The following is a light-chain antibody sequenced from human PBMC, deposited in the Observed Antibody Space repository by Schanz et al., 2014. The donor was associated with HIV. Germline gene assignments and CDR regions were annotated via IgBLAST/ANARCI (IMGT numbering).Light chain of an antibody. CDR3: QQYGSSPLT. V-gene: IGKV3-20*01. CDR2: GAS. J-gene: IGKJ4*01. CDR1: QSVSNSY. Sequence: EIVLTQSPGTLSLSPGARATLSCRASQSVSNSYLAWYQQRPGQAPRLLIYGASSRATGIPDRFSGSGSGTEFTLTISSLQSEDFAVYYCQQYGSSPLTFGGGTKVEIK.